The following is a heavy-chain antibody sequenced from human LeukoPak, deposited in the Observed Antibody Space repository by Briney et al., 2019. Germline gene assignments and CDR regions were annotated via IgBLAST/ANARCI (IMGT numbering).Heavy chain of an antibody. J-gene: IGHJ4*02. V-gene: IGHV4-59*08. CDR2: IYYSGST. Sequence: PSQTLSLTCTVSGGSISSYYWSWIRQPPGKGLEWIGYIYYSGSTNYNPSLKSRVTISVDTSKNQFSLKLSSVTAADTAVYYCARGDRVNPGSMDFDYWGQGTLVTVSS. CDR1: GGSISSYY. D-gene: IGHD2/OR15-2a*01. CDR3: ARGDRVNPGSMDFDY.